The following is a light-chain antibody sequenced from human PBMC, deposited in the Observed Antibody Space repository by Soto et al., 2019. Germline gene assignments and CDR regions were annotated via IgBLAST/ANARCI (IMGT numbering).Light chain of an antibody. J-gene: IGKJ2*01. CDR1: QSVSSSY. CDR3: VWHDISASVYT. CDR2: GAS. Sequence: EIVLTQSPGTLSLSPGERATLSCRASQSVSSSYLAWYQQRPGQAPGLLIYGASSRATGVPDRFGGSGSGTDFTLTISRLEPEHFAVYFCVWHDISASVYTFGQGTTLEIK. V-gene: IGKV3-20*01.